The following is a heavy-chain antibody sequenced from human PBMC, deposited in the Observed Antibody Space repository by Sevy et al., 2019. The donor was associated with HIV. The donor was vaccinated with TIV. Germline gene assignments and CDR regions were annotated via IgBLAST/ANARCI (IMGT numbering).Heavy chain of an antibody. D-gene: IGHD2-15*01. CDR3: AADIGRGAKAIKGLFDI. V-gene: IGHV1-69*06. J-gene: IGHJ3*02. CDR1: GGTFSSYA. CDR2: IIPIFGTA. Sequence: ASVKVSCKASGGTFSSYAISWVRQAPGQGLEWMGGIIPIFGTANYAQKFQGRVTITADKSTSTRYMELSSLRSEDTAVYYCAADIGRGAKAIKGLFDIWGQGTMVTVS.